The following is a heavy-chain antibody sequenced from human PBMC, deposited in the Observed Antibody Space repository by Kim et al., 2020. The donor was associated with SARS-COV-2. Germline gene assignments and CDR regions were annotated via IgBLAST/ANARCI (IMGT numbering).Heavy chain of an antibody. V-gene: IGHV3-30*04. CDR1: GFTFSSYA. Sequence: GGSLRLSCAASGFTFSSYAMHWVRQAPGKGLEWVAVISYDGSNKYYADSVKGRFTISRDNSKNTLYLQMNSLRAEDTAVYYCARDRRTQPTRVDTAMANDYWGQRTLVTVSS. D-gene: IGHD5-18*01. CDR2: ISYDGSNK. J-gene: IGHJ4*02. CDR3: ARDRRTQPTRVDTAMANDY.